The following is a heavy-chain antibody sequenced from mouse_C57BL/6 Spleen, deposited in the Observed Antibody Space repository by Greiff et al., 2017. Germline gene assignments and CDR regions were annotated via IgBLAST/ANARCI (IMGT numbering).Heavy chain of an antibody. J-gene: IGHJ4*01. V-gene: IGHV1-42*01. Sequence: VQLQQSGPELVKPGASVKISCKASGYSFTGYYMNWVKQSPEQSLEWIGEINPSTGGTTYNQKFKAKATLTVDKSSSTAYMQLKSLTSEDSAVXYCARGGGYYVAMDDWGQGTSVTVSS. CDR1: GYSFTGYY. CDR2: INPSTGGT. CDR3: ARGGGYYVAMDD. D-gene: IGHD2-3*01.